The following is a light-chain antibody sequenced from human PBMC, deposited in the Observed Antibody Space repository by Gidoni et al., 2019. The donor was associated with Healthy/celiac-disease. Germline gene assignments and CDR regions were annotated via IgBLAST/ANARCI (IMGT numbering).Light chain of an antibody. CDR3: QQRSNWPFT. CDR1: QSVSSY. V-gene: IGKV3D-11*02. J-gene: IGKJ4*01. CDR2: DAS. Sequence: DIVLTQSPATLSLSPGERATLSCRASQSVSSYLAWYQQKPGQAPRLLIYDASNRATGIPARFSGRGPGTDFTLTISSLEPEDFAVYYCQQRSNWPFTFGGGTKVEIK.